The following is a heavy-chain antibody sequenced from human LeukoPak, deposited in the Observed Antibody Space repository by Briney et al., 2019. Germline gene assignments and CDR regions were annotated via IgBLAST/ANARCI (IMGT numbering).Heavy chain of an antibody. CDR1: GGSFSDYY. CDR2: ISSSGST. CDR3: ARGPYSYDSSGAFDI. J-gene: IGHJ3*02. D-gene: IGHD3-22*01. Sequence: SETLSLTCAVYGGSFSDYYRSWIRQPAGKGLEWIGRISSSGSTNYNPSLKSRVTISVDTSKNQFSLKLSSVTAADTAVYFCARGPYSYDSSGAFDIWGQGTMVTVSS. V-gene: IGHV4-59*10.